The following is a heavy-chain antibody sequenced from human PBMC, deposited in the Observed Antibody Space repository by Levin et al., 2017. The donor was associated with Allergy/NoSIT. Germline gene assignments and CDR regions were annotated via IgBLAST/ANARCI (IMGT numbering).Heavy chain of an antibody. CDR1: GFTFSDYY. CDR3: ARRIGLSAWDYFDC. Sequence: GESLKISCAASGFTFSDYYMSWIRQAPGKGLEWVSYISSSGSTIYYADSVKGRFTISRDNAKNSLYLQMNSLRAEDTAVYYCARRIGLSAWDYFDCWGQGTLVTVSS. V-gene: IGHV3-11*01. D-gene: IGHD6-19*01. J-gene: IGHJ4*02. CDR2: ISSSGSTI.